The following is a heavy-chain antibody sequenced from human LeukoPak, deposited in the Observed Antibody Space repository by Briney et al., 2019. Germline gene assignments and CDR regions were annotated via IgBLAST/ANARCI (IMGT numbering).Heavy chain of an antibody. Sequence: GGSLRLSCAASGFTFSSYGMHWVRQAPGKGLEWVAVISYDGSNKYYADSVKGRFTISRDNSKNTLYLQMNSLRAEDTAVYYCAKTRGSSGWYCDYWGQGTLVTVSS. CDR3: AKTRGSSGWYCDY. D-gene: IGHD6-19*01. CDR1: GFTFSSYG. V-gene: IGHV3-30*18. CDR2: ISYDGSNK. J-gene: IGHJ4*02.